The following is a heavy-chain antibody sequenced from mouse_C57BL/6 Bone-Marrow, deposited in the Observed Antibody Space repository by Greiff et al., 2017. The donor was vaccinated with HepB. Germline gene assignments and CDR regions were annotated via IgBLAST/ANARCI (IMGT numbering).Heavy chain of an antibody. V-gene: IGHV5-16*01. CDR3: AREGGGSGPEGYFDV. Sequence: DVKLVESEGGLVQPGSSMKLSCTASGFTFSDYYMAWVRQVPEKGLEWVANINYDGSSTYYLDSLKSRFIISRDNAKNILYLQMSSLKSEDTATYYCAREGGGSGPEGYFDVWGTGTTVTVSS. CDR2: INYDGSST. CDR1: GFTFSDYY. D-gene: IGHD3-1*01. J-gene: IGHJ1*03.